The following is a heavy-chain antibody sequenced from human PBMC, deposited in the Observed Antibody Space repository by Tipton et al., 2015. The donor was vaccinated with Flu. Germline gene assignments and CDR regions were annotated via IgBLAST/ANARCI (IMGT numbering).Heavy chain of an antibody. J-gene: IGHJ4*02. V-gene: IGHV5-51*01. CDR2: IYPADADT. CDR1: GHSFISYW. CDR3: ARQDCSSSTWSIDY. D-gene: IGHD2-2*01. Sequence: QSGAEVKKPGESLKISCKASGHSFISYWVAWVRQMPGKGLEWMGNIYPADADTTYSPSFQGRVTISADKSSSTAYLQWSSLKASDTAMYYCARQDCSSSTWSIDYWGKKSLVTVSS.